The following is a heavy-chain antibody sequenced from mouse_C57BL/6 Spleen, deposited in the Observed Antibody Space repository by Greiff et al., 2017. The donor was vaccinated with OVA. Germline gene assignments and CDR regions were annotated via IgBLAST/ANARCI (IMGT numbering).Heavy chain of an antibody. Sequence: VKLVESGAELVKPGASVKISCKASGYAFSSYWMNWVKQRPGKGLEWIGQIYPGDGDTNYNGKFKGKATLTADKSSSTAYMQLSSLTSEDSAVYFCASPHANAMDYWGQGTSVTVSS. CDR3: ASPHANAMDY. CDR2: IYPGDGDT. J-gene: IGHJ4*01. CDR1: GYAFSSYW. V-gene: IGHV1-80*01.